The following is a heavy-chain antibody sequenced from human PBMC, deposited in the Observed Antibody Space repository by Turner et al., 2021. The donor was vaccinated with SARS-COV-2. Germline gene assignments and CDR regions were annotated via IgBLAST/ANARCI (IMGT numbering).Heavy chain of an antibody. D-gene: IGHD2-21*02. Sequence: QLQLVRFGAVVKTPGASVKVSSKVSVSTLAESSMHWVRQALGKGLEWMGGFDHEDAKTIYAQKFQGRVTMTEDTSTDTAYMELSSLRSEDTAVYYCATGYAYCGGGCSIDFWGQETLVTVSS. CDR1: VSTLAESS. V-gene: IGHV1-24*01. CDR2: FDHEDAKT. CDR3: ATGYAYCGGGCSIDF. J-gene: IGHJ4*02.